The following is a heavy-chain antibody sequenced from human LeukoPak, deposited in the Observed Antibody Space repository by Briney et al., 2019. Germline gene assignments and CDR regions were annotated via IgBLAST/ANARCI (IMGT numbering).Heavy chain of an antibody. Sequence: PGGSLRLSCAASGFTFNNYAMSWVRQAPGKGLEWVSAISGSGGATYYADSVKGRFTISRDNSKNTLFLHMNSLRVEDTAVYYCARGLEAAALHPYDFWGQGTLVTVSS. J-gene: IGHJ4*02. V-gene: IGHV3-23*01. CDR1: GFTFNNYA. D-gene: IGHD6-13*01. CDR2: ISGSGGAT. CDR3: ARGLEAAALHPYDF.